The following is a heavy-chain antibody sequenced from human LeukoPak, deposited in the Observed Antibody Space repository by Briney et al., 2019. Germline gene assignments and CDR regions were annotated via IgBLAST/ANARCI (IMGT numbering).Heavy chain of an antibody. CDR2: IYYSGST. V-gene: IGHV4-39*01. CDR1: GGSISSSSYF. D-gene: IGHD1-26*01. J-gene: IGHJ2*01. Sequence: PSETLSLTCTVSGGSISSSSYFWGWIRQPPGKGLEWIGSIYYSGSTYYNPSLKSRVTISVDTSKNQFSLKLSSVTAADTAVYYCATGIVGATPYWYFDLWGRGTLVTVSS. CDR3: ATGIVGATPYWYFDL.